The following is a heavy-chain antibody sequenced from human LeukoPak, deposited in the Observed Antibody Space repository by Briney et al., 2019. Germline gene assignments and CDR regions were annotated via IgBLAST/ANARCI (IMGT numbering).Heavy chain of an antibody. CDR1: GFTVSSNY. CDR2: IYSGGST. Sequence: PGGFLRLSCAASGFTVSSNYMSWVRQAPGKGLEWVSVIYSGGSTYYADSVKGRFTISRDNSKNTLYLQMNSLRAEDTAVYYCARGGRVRGTTETQMMVVAAESPYYYYGMDVWGQGTTVTVSS. V-gene: IGHV3-66*01. CDR3: ARGGRVRGTTETQMMVVAAESPYYYYGMDV. D-gene: IGHD2-15*01. J-gene: IGHJ6*02.